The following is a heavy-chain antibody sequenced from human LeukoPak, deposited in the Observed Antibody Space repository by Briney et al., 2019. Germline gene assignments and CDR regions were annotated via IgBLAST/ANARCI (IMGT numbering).Heavy chain of an antibody. J-gene: IGHJ4*02. CDR2: ISYDGSNK. D-gene: IGHD5-18*01. Sequence: GGSLRLSCAASGFTFSSYAMHWVRQAPGKGLEWVAVISYDGSNKYYADSVKGRLTISRDNSKNTLYLQMNSLRAEDTAVYYCARMRPAMVDWGQGTLVTVSS. V-gene: IGHV3-30-3*01. CDR3: ARMRPAMVD. CDR1: GFTFSSYA.